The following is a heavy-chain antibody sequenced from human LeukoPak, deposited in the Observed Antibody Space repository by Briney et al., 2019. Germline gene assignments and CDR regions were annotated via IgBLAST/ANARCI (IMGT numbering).Heavy chain of an antibody. CDR3: AQVMGVRGAPSDY. D-gene: IGHD3-10*01. V-gene: IGHV3-23*01. CDR1: GFTFSSYA. CDR2: ISGSGGTK. J-gene: IGHJ4*02. Sequence: GGSLRLSCAASGFTFSSYAMSWVRQAPGHGLEWVSAISGSGGTKYYADSVNGRFTISRDNSKNTLYLQMNSLTAEDTALYYCAQVMGVRGAPSDYWGQGTLVTVSS.